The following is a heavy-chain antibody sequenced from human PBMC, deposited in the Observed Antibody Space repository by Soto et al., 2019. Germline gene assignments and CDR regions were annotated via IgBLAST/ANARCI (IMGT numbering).Heavy chain of an antibody. CDR3: AKDGSSSGWYKNAFDI. CDR1: GFTFDDYA. J-gene: IGHJ3*02. V-gene: IGHV3-9*01. D-gene: IGHD6-19*01. Sequence: ESGGGLVQPGRSLRLSCAASGFTFDDYAMHWVRQAPGKGLEWVSGINWNSGGIGYADSVKGRFTISRDNAKNSLYLQMNSLRAEDTALYCCAKDGSSSGWYKNAFDIWGQGTMVAVSS. CDR2: INWNSGGI.